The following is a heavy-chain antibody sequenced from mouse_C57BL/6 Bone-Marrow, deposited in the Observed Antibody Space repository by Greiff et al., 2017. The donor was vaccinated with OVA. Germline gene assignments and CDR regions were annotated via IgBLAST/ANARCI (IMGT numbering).Heavy chain of an antibody. CDR2: IDPSDSYS. D-gene: IGHD1-1*01. J-gene: IGHJ1*03. V-gene: IGHV1-69*01. CDR1: GYTFTSYW. CDR3: ARQGLRYWYLDD. Sequence: VQLQQPGAELVMPGASVKLSCKASGYTFTSYWMHWVKQRPGQGLEWIGEIDPSDSYSTYNQKFKGKSTLTVDKSSSTAYMQLSSLTSEDSAVYECARQGLRYWYLDDWGTGTTVTVSS.